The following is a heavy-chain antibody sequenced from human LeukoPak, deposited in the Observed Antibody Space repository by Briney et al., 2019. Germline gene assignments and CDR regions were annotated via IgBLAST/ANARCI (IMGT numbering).Heavy chain of an antibody. CDR2: IYTSGST. CDR3: ANLYYYDSSGPGVDY. J-gene: IGHJ4*02. V-gene: IGHV4-61*02. CDR1: GGSISSGSYY. D-gene: IGHD3-22*01. Sequence: SETLSLTCTVSGGSISSGSYYWSWIRQPAGKGLEWIGRIYTSGSTNYNPSLKSRVTISVDTSKNQFSLKLSSVTAADTAVYYCANLYYYDSSGPGVDYWGQGTLITVSS.